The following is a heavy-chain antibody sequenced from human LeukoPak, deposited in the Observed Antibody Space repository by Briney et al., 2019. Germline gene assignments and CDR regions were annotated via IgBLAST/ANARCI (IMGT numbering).Heavy chain of an antibody. D-gene: IGHD2-2*01. V-gene: IGHV3-30-3*01. J-gene: IGHJ3*02. CDR1: GFPFSSYA. CDR3: ARARYCSSTRCRDGFDI. Sequence: SGGSLRLSCAASGFPFSSYAMHWVRQAPGKGLEWVAHISYDESNKYYADSVKDRFTVSRDNSKSTLYLQMNSLRAEDTAVYYCARARYCSSTRCRDGFDIWGQGTMVTVSS. CDR2: ISYDESNK.